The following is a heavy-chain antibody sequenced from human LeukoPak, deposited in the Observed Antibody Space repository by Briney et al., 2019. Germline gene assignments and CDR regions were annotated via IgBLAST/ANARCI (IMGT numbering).Heavy chain of an antibody. Sequence: ASVKVSCKASGGTFSSYTISWVRQAPGQGLEWMGRIIPILGIANYAQKFQGRVTITADKSTSTAYMELSSLRSEDTAVYYCARAEVVPAAIVGHDAFDIWGQGTMVTVSS. J-gene: IGHJ3*02. CDR3: ARAEVVPAAIVGHDAFDI. V-gene: IGHV1-69*02. CDR1: GGTFSSYT. D-gene: IGHD2-2*01. CDR2: IIPILGIA.